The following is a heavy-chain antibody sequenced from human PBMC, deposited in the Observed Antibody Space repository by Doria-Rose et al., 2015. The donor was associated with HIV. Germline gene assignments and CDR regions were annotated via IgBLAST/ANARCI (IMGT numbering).Heavy chain of an antibody. D-gene: IGHD6-13*01. CDR2: IFSDDER. V-gene: IGHV2-26*01. CDR1: GVSLSSPGMG. CDR3: ARIKSSRWYHKYYFDF. Sequence: QITLKESGPVLVKPTETLALTCTVSGVSLSSPGMGVSWIRQPPGKALEWLANIFSDDERSYKTSLKSRLTISRGTSKSQVVLTMTDVDPVDTATYYCARIKSSRWYHKYYFDFWCQGTLVIVSA. J-gene: IGHJ4*02.